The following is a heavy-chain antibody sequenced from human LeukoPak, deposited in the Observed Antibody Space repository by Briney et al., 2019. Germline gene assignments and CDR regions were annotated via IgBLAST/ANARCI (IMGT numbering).Heavy chain of an antibody. D-gene: IGHD6-13*01. Sequence: PGGSLRLSCSASGFTFSNYAMHWVRQAPGKGLEYVSIINSNGGSTYYTDSVKGRFTISRDNSKSTLYLQMNSLRAEDTAVYYCAKDRYSGLNTIDYWGQGTLVTVSS. V-gene: IGHV3-64*04. J-gene: IGHJ4*02. CDR2: INSNGGST. CDR3: AKDRYSGLNTIDY. CDR1: GFTFSNYA.